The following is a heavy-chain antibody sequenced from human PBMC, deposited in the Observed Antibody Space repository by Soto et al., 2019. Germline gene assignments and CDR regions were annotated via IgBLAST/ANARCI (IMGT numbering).Heavy chain of an antibody. CDR3: TTLLPFGPGADY. CDR1: GFTFSKAW. D-gene: IGHD3-10*01. V-gene: IGHV3-15*01. J-gene: IGHJ4*02. CDR2: IKTKTDGATR. Sequence: EVRLVESGGGLVKPGGSLRLSCAVSGFTFSKAWMSWVRQAPGKGLEWVGRIKTKTDGATREYGTSVKGRFNIARDDSQSTLYLQMNSLKVEDTAVYFCTTLLPFGPGADYWGQGTLVIVSS.